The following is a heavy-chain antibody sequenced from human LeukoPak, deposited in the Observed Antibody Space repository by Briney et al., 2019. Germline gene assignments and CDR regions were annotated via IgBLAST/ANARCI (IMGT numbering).Heavy chain of an antibody. CDR2: INPSGTYT. CDR3: ARESSRLDFDY. J-gene: IGHJ4*02. Sequence: ASVKVSCKASGYSFTSHYMHWVRQAPGQGLEWLGLINPSGTYTLYAQKFQGRVTMTRDTSTSTVYMELSSLRSEDTAVYYCARESSRLDFDYWGQGTLVTVSS. V-gene: IGHV1-46*01. D-gene: IGHD3-22*01. CDR1: GYSFTSHY.